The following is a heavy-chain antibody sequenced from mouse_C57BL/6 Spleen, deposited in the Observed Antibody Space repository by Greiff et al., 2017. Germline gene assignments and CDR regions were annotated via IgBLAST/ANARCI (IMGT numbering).Heavy chain of an antibody. J-gene: IGHJ2*01. D-gene: IGHD2-2*01. CDR2: FYPGSGSI. CDR1: GYTFTEYT. V-gene: IGHV1-62-2*01. CDR3: ARHEVDMVTTGYYFDY. Sequence: QVQLQQSGAELVKPGASVKLSCKASGYTFTEYTIHWVKQRSGQGLEWIGWFYPGSGSIKYNEKFKDKATLTADKSSSTVYMELSRLTSEDSAVYFCARHEVDMVTTGYYFDYWGQGTTLTVSS.